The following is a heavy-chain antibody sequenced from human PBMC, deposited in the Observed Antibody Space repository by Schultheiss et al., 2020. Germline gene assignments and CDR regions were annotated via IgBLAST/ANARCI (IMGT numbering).Heavy chain of an antibody. D-gene: IGHD6-6*01. CDR1: GYTFTSYA. J-gene: IGHJ4*02. CDR2: INPNSGDT. V-gene: IGHV1-8*02. CDR3: ARAFEYSSSSVDF. Sequence: ASVKVSCKASGYTFTSYAMNWVRQAPGQGLEWMGWINPNSGDTGYAQKFQGRVTMTRNTSISTAYMELSRLRSDDTAVYYCARAFEYSSSSVDFWGQGTLVTVSS.